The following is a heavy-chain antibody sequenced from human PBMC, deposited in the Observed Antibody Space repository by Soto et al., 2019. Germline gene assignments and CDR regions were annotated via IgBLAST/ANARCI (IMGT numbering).Heavy chain of an antibody. CDR2: IKSKTDGGTT. Sequence: GGSLRLSCAASGFTFSNAWMSWVRQAPGKGLEWVGRIKSKTDGGTTDYAAPVKGRFTISRDDSKNTLYLQMNSLKTEDTAVYYCTTSVVPAAISYYYYMDVWGKGTTVTVSS. CDR3: TTSVVPAAISYYYYMDV. CDR1: GFTFSNAW. V-gene: IGHV3-15*01. D-gene: IGHD2-2*01. J-gene: IGHJ6*03.